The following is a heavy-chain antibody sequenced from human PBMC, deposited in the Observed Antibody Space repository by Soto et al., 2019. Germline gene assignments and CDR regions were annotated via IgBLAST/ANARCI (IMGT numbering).Heavy chain of an antibody. Sequence: SETLSLTCTVSGGSISSITSYWAWIRQPPGKGLEWIGSIYYSGSTYHNPSLKSRVTISVLTSKNQISLRLYSMTAADTAIYFGAKRDFGGVLANWGQGALFTVS. CDR1: GGSISSITSY. V-gene: IGHV4-39*01. CDR2: IYYSGST. D-gene: IGHD3-10*01. CDR3: AKRDFGGVLAN. J-gene: IGHJ4*02.